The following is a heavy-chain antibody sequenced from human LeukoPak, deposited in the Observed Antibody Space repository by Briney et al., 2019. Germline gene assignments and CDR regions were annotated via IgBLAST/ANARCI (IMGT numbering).Heavy chain of an antibody. Sequence: GGSLRLSCVASGFTFSTYSMNWVRQAPGKGLEWVGRSRDKGNSYTTAYAASVRGRFTISRDDSKNSLYLQMNSLKIEDTAVYYCAKVDSGIVATGSPYFDYWGQGTLVTVSS. J-gene: IGHJ4*02. D-gene: IGHD6-13*01. CDR3: AKVDSGIVATGSPYFDY. CDR1: GFTFSTYS. V-gene: IGHV3-72*01. CDR2: SRDKGNSYTT.